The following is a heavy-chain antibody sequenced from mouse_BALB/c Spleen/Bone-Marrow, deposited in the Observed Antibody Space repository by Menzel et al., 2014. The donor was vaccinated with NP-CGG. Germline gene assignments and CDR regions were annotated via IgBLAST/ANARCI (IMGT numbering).Heavy chain of an antibody. J-gene: IGHJ4*01. D-gene: IGHD2-14*01. CDR2: INPDSSTI. CDR1: GFDFSRYW. Sequence: DVQLQESGGGLVQPGGSLKLSCAASGFDFSRYWMSWVRQAPGKGLEWIGEINPDSSTINYTPSLKDKFIISRDNAKNTLYLQMSKVRSEDTAPYYCAHRYDVAMDYWGQGTSVTVSS. CDR3: AHRYDVAMDY. V-gene: IGHV4-1*02.